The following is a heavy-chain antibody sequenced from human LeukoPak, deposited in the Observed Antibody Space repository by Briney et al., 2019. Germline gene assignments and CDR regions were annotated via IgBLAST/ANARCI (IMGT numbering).Heavy chain of an antibody. V-gene: IGHV1-69*13. D-gene: IGHD5-18*01. CDR3: ARVPYSYGYGLDAFDI. Sequence: GASVKVSCKASGGTFISYAISWVRQAPGQGLEWMGGIIPIFGTANYAQKFQGRVTITADESTSTAYMELSSLRSEDTAVYYCARVPYSYGYGLDAFDIWGQGTMVTVSS. J-gene: IGHJ3*02. CDR2: IIPIFGTA. CDR1: GGTFISYA.